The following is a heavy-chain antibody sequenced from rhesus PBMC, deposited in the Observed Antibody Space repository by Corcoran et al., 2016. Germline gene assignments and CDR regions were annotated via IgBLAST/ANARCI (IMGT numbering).Heavy chain of an antibody. CDR2: IYCSSGST. CDR1: GGSISSGYD. J-gene: IGHJ4*01. V-gene: IGHV4-76*01. Sequence: QVQLQESGPGVVKPSETLSLTCAVSGGSISSGYDWSWIHQPPGKGLEWIGYIYCSSGSTNYNPSLKNRVTISKDASKNQFSLKLSSVTAADTAVYYCARDRVFDYWGQGVLVTVSS. CDR3: ARDRVFDY.